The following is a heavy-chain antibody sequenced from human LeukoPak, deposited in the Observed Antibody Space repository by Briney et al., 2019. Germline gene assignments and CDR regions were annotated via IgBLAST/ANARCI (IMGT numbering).Heavy chain of an antibody. CDR2: ISYDGSNK. V-gene: IGHV3-30*04. CDR1: GFTFSSYA. J-gene: IGHJ4*02. D-gene: IGHD2-15*01. Sequence: GGSLRLSCAASGFTFSSYAMHWVRQAPGKGLEWVAVISYDGSNKYYADSVKGRFTISRDNSKNTLYLQMNSLRAEDTAVYYCAKDRMPYCSGGSCYEEGYWGQGTLVTVSS. CDR3: AKDRMPYCSGGSCYEEGY.